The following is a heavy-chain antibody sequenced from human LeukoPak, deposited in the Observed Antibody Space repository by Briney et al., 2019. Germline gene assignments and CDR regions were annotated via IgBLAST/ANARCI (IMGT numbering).Heavy chain of an antibody. Sequence: GGSLRLSCAASGFTFSSYSMNRVRQAPGKGLEWVSSISSSSSYIYYADSVKGRFTISRDNSKNTLYLQMNSLRAEDTAVYYCAKSLRGVYYYGMDVWGQGTTVTVSS. CDR3: AKSLRGVYYYGMDV. V-gene: IGHV3-21*04. J-gene: IGHJ6*02. D-gene: IGHD3-10*01. CDR1: GFTFSSYS. CDR2: ISSSSSYI.